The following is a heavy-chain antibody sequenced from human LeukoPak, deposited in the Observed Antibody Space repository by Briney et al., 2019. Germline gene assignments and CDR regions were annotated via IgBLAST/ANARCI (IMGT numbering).Heavy chain of an antibody. CDR3: AREFSSGGVPYFDY. D-gene: IGHD6-19*01. CDR1: GGTFSSYA. J-gene: IGHJ4*02. CDR2: IIPIFGTA. Sequence: SVKVSCKASGGTFSSYAISWVRQAPGQGLEWMGGIIPIFGTANYAQKFQGRVTITADESTSTAYMELSSLRSEDTVVYYCAREFSSGGVPYFDYWGQGTLVTVSS. V-gene: IGHV1-69*01.